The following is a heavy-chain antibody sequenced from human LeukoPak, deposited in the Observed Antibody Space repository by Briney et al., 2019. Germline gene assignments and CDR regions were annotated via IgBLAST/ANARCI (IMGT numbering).Heavy chain of an antibody. J-gene: IGHJ5*02. CDR3: ARAHSSGWPHMFDP. CDR2: IYYSGST. V-gene: IGHV4-59*01. Sequence: GSLRLSCAASGFIFSTYTMNWVRQAPGKGLEWIGNIYYSGSTNYNPSLKSRVTISIDTSKNQFSLKVSSVTAADTAVYYCARAHSSGWPHMFDPWGQGTLVTVPS. D-gene: IGHD6-19*01. CDR1: GFIFSTYT.